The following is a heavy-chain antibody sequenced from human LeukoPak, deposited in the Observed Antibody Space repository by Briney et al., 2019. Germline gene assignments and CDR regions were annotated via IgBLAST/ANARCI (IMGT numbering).Heavy chain of an antibody. D-gene: IGHD3-16*01. J-gene: IGHJ4*02. CDR3: ERDLGRGNTPFDY. Sequence: PGRSLRLSCAASGFTFSSFGMHWVRQAPVRGLEWVAVIWDDGSKKYYADSVKARFTISRDNSKNTVYLQMDSLRAEDTALYYCERDLGRGNTPFDYWGQGTLVTVSS. V-gene: IGHV3-33*01. CDR2: IWDDGSKK. CDR1: GFTFSSFG.